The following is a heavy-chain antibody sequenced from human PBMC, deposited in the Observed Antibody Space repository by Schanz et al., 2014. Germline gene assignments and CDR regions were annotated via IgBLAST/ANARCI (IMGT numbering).Heavy chain of an antibody. CDR1: GFNFSSYS. CDR3: AKDAPYPFDL. J-gene: IGHJ2*01. CDR2: ISGDHRNT. Sequence: EVQLLESGGGLVQPGGSLRLSCAASGFNFSSYSLNWVRQAPGKGLEWVSSISGDHRNTFYADSVKGRFTISRDNSKNTLYLQMNSLRAEDTAIYYCAKDAPYPFDLWGRGTLITVSS. V-gene: IGHV3-23*01.